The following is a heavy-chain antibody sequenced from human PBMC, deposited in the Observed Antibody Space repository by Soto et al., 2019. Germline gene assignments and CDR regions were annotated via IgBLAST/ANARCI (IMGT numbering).Heavy chain of an antibody. CDR2: IKQDGSAK. V-gene: IGHV3-7*01. D-gene: IGHD2-15*01. Sequence: GGYLRLSCVASGFMVGRDWMSWISQAPGKGLEWVANIKQDGSAKKYLDSVRGRFTISRDNSKNSVYLQMNSLRAEDTALYSCARDCYGGFSYGPGDNWGQGTLVTVSS. CDR1: GFMVGRDW. CDR3: ARDCYGGFSYGPGDN. J-gene: IGHJ4*02.